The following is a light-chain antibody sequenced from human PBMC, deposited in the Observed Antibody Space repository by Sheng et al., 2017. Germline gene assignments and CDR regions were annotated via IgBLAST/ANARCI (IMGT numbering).Light chain of an antibody. CDR1: SSNIGRNS. V-gene: IGLV1-51*02. CDR2: ENN. CDR3: GTWDSSLIAGV. Sequence: QSVLTQPPSVSAAPGQKVTISCSGSSSNIGRNSVSWYQQFPGTAPKLLIYENNKRPSGIPDRFSGSKSGTSATLGITGLRTWDEADYYCGTWDSSLIAGVFGGGTKLTVL. J-gene: IGLJ2*01.